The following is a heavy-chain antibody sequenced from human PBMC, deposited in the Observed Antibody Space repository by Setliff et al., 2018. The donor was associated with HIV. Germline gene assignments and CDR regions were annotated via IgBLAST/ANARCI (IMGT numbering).Heavy chain of an antibody. CDR2: ISSSSSYI. Sequence: TGGSLRLSCAASGFTFSSYSMNWVRQAPGKGLEWVSSISSSSSYIYYADSVKGRFTISRDNAKNSLYLQMNSLRAEDTAVYYCARPLVPAAPDAFDIWGQGTMVTVSS. J-gene: IGHJ3*02. V-gene: IGHV3-21*01. CDR1: GFTFSSYS. CDR3: ARPLVPAAPDAFDI. D-gene: IGHD2-2*01.